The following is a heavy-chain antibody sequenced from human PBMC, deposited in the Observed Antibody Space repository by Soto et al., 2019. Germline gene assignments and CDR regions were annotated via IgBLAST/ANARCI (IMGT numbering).Heavy chain of an antibody. V-gene: IGHV3-30*18. CDR2: ISYDGSNK. Sequence: GGSLRLSCAASGFTFSSYGMHWVRQAPGKGLEWVAVISYDGSNKYYADSVKGRFTISRDNSKNTLYLQMNSLRAEDTAVYYCAKVDIVLVPATYYYYYGMDVWGQGTTVTVSS. J-gene: IGHJ6*02. CDR1: GFTFSSYG. D-gene: IGHD2-2*01. CDR3: AKVDIVLVPATYYYYYGMDV.